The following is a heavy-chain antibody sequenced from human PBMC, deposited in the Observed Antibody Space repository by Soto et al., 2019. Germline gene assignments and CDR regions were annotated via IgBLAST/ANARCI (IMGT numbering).Heavy chain of an antibody. CDR2: INSNSGTI. V-gene: IGHV3-48*04. CDR3: ARTLRGYTVTIDS. D-gene: IGHD4-17*01. Sequence: EVQLVESGGGLVQPGGSLRLSCAASAFTFTTYGMNWVRQAPGKGLEWVSYINSNSGTIYYADSVKGRFTISRDNAKNLLYLQMDSLRAEDTAVYYCARTLRGYTVTIDSLGQGTLVTVSS. J-gene: IGHJ4*02. CDR1: AFTFTTYG.